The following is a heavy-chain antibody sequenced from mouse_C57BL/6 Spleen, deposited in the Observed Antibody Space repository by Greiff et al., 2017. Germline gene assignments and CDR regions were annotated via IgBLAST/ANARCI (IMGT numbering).Heavy chain of an antibody. CDR1: GYTFTSYG. J-gene: IGHJ1*03. CDR3: ARSPYYYGSSYWYFDV. Sequence: QVQLQQPGAELVMPGASVKLSCKASGYTFTSYGISWVKQRTGQGLEWIGEIYPRSGNTYYNEKFKGKATLTADKSSSTAYMELRSLTSEDSAVYFCARSPYYYGSSYWYFDVWGTGTTVTVSS. D-gene: IGHD1-1*01. V-gene: IGHV1-81*01. CDR2: IYPRSGNT.